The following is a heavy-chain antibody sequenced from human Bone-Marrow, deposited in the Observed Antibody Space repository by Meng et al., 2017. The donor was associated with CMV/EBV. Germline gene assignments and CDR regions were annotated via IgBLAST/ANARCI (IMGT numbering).Heavy chain of an antibody. J-gene: IGHJ6*02. CDR2: ISYDGSNK. CDR1: RFTFSNYA. D-gene: IGHD2-2*01. Sequence: GESLKISCAASRFTFSNYAMHWVRQAPGKGLEWVAIISYDGSNKYYADSVKGRFTISRDNFKNTLYLQMNSLRAEDTAIYYCARVVVPAAMGYFYYGMDGWGQGTTVTVSS. V-gene: IGHV3-30-3*01. CDR3: ARVVVPAAMGYFYYGMDG.